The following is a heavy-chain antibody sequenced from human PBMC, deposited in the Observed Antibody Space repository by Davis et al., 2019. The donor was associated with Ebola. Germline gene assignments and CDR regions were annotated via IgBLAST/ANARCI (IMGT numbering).Heavy chain of an antibody. Sequence: PSETLSLTCTVSGGSISSSSYYWGWIRQPPGKGLEWIGSIYYSGSTYSNPSLRSRVTISVDTSKNQFSLKLSSVTAADTAVYYCVSYRWGSGRDWFDPWGQGTLVTVSS. D-gene: IGHD2-21*01. CDR3: VSYRWGSGRDWFDP. CDR2: IYYSGST. V-gene: IGHV4-39*07. J-gene: IGHJ5*02. CDR1: GGSISSSSYY.